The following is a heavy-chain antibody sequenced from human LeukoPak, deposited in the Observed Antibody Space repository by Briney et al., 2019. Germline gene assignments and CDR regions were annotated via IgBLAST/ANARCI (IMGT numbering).Heavy chain of an antibody. J-gene: IGHJ6*03. CDR1: GYTFTSYA. V-gene: IGHV1-3*03. CDR3: ARDFFAGSNGNYYYMDV. Sequence: ASVKVSCKASGYTFTSYAMHWVLQPPGQRLEWMGWINAGNGNTKYSQEFQGRVTITRDTSASTAYMELSSLRSEDMAVYYCARDFFAGSNGNYYYMDVWGKGTTVTVSS. D-gene: IGHD3-3*01. CDR2: INAGNGNT.